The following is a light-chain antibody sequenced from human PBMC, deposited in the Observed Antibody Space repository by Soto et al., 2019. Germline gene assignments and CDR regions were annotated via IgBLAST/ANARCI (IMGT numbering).Light chain of an antibody. J-gene: IGLJ1*01. Sequence: QSVLTQPPSVSGTPGQRVTFSCSGSNSNIGSNTVNWYQQLPGTAPKLLIYLGDQRASGVSDRFSGSKSGTSASLAINGLRSDDEADYYCAAWDDNLNAYVFGSGTKLTVL. CDR1: NSNIGSNT. CDR3: AAWDDNLNAYV. V-gene: IGLV1-44*01. CDR2: LGD.